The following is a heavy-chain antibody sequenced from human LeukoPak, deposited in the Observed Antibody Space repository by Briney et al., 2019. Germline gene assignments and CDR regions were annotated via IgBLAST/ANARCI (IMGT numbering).Heavy chain of an antibody. CDR1: GFTLSSYA. CDR2: LRGNGET. D-gene: IGHD3-16*01. Sequence: GSLTLSCVASGFTLSSYAMSWVRQAPAGGLEWVSSLRGNGETFYADSVKGRFTLSRDHSRNTVYLHLNNLRVEDTAVYYCAKASWVSSADAVLWGQGTVVTVS. J-gene: IGHJ4*02. CDR3: AKASWVSSADAVL. V-gene: IGHV3-23*01.